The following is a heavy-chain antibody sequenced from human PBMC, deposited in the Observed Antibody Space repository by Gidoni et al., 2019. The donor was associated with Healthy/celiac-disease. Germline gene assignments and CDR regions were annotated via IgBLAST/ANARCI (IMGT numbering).Heavy chain of an antibody. J-gene: IGHJ4*02. CDR1: GGSFSGYY. V-gene: IGHV4-34*01. CDR2: INHSGST. D-gene: IGHD4-17*01. Sequence: QVQLQQWGAGLLKPSETLSLTCAVYGGSFSGYYWSWIRQPTGKGLEWIGEINHSGSTNYNPSLKRRVTISVDTSKNQFSLKLSSGTAADTAVYYCARGFTGTTVIPFDYWGQGTLVTVSS. CDR3: ARGFTGTTVIPFDY.